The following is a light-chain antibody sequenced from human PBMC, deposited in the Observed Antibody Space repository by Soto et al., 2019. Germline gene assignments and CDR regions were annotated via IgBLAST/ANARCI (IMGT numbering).Light chain of an antibody. J-gene: IGLJ1*01. CDR3: SSYTSSSTYV. V-gene: IGLV2-14*01. CDR2: DVT. CDR1: SSDVGGYNY. Sequence: QSVLTQPASVSGSPGQSIAISCTGTSSDVGGYNYVSWYQQHLGKAPKLIIYDVTNRPSGVSNRFSGSKSGNTASLTISGLQAEDEADYYCSSYTSSSTYVFGTGTKLTVL.